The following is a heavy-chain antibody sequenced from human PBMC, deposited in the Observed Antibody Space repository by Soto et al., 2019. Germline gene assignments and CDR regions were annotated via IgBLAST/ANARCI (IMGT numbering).Heavy chain of an antibody. J-gene: IGHJ6*02. CDR1: GGTFSTYA. Sequence: SVKVSCSASGGTFSTYAISWVRQAPGQGLEWMGGIIPIFGTANYAQKFQGQVTISADKSISTAYLQWSSLKASDTAMYYCARNGYYYYGMDVWGQGTTVTVSS. CDR2: IIPIFGTA. D-gene: IGHD4-17*01. V-gene: IGHV1-69*06. CDR3: ARNGYYYYGMDV.